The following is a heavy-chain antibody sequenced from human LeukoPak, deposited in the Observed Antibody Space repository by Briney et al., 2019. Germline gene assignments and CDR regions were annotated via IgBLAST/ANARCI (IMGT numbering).Heavy chain of an antibody. CDR3: AKDLRGITMIVVVIDYGMDV. Sequence: GRSLRLSCAASGFTFSSYGMHWVRQAPGKGLEWVAVISYDGSNKYYADSVKGRFTISRDNSKNTLYLQMNSLRAEDTAVYYCAKDLRGITMIVVVIDYGMDVWGQGTTVTVSS. D-gene: IGHD3-22*01. J-gene: IGHJ6*02. CDR2: ISYDGSNK. V-gene: IGHV3-30*18. CDR1: GFTFSSYG.